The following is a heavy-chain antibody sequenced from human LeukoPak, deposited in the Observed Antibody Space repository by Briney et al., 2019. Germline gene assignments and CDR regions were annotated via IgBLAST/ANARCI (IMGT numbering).Heavy chain of an antibody. CDR2: INPNSGGT. J-gene: IGHJ5*02. CDR3: ARVYCSSTSCYNWFDP. V-gene: IGHV1-2*02. D-gene: IGHD2-2*01. CDR1: GYTFTGYY. Sequence: ASVKVSCKASGYTFTGYYMHWVRQAPGQGLEWMGWINPNSGGTNYAQKFQGRVTMIRDTSISTAYMELSRLRSDDTAVYYCARVYCSSTSCYNWFDPWGQGTLVTVSS.